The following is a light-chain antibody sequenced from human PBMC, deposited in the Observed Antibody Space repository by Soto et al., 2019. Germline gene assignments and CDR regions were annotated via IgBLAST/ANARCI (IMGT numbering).Light chain of an antibody. V-gene: IGLV1-40*01. CDR3: QSYDSSLSGYVI. Sequence: QSVLTQPPSVSGAPGQRVTISCTGSSSNIGTPYDVHWYQQLPGTAPKLLIYGNNNRPSGVPDRFSGSKSGTSASLAITGFQAEDEDDYDCQSYDSSLSGYVIFGGGTKLTVL. J-gene: IGLJ2*01. CDR2: GNN. CDR1: SSNIGTPYD.